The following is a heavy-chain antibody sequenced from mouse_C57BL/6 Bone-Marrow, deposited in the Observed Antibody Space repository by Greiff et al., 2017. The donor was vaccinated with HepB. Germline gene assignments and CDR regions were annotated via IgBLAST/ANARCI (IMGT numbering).Heavy chain of an antibody. CDR2: IYPRSGNT. V-gene: IGHV1-81*01. CDR3: ARSGSTTVKGDFDC. D-gene: IGHD1-1*01. J-gene: IGHJ2*01. CDR1: GYTFTSYG. Sequence: QVQLQQSGAELARPGASVKLSCKASGYTFTSYGISWVKQRTGQGLEWIGEIYPRSGNTYYNEKFKGKATLTADTSSSTAYMELRSLTSEDSEFYCWARSGSTTVKGDFDCWGQGTTLTVSS.